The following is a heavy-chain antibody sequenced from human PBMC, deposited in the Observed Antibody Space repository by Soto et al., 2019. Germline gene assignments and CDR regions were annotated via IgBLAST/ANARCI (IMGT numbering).Heavy chain of an antibody. V-gene: IGHV4-59*12. Sequence: PSETLSLTCTVSGGSISSYYWSWSRQPPGKGLEWIGYIYYRGNTNYNPPLKSRVTISIDTSKNQFSLKLSSVTAADTAVYYCAREPSIWGQGTLVIVSS. CDR3: AREPSI. CDR1: GGSISSYY. J-gene: IGHJ4*02. CDR2: IYYRGNT.